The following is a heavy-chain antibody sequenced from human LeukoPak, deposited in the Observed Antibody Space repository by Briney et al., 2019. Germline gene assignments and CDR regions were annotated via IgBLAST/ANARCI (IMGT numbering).Heavy chain of an antibody. CDR3: ATINFRPY. CDR2: IRSGATTI. CDR1: GFSFSDYY. D-gene: IGHD1-1*01. Sequence: PGGSLRLSCEASGFSFSDYYMSWIRQPPGKGLEWIAYIRSGATTIYYADSVKGRFTISRDDAKNSLFLQMNSLRAEDTAIYYCATINFRPYWGQGTLVTVSS. J-gene: IGHJ4*02. V-gene: IGHV3-11*01.